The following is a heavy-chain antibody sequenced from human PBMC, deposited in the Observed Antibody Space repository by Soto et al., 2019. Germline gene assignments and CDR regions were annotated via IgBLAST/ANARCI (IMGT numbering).Heavy chain of an antibody. CDR1: GGSVSSGSYY. CDR2: IYYSGST. D-gene: IGHD2-21*02. CDR3: ARGVVTAISRYFQH. Sequence: QVQLQESGPGLVKPSETLSLTCTVSGGSVSSGSYYWSWIRQPPGKGLEWIGYIYYSGSTNYNPSIKSRVTISVDTSKNQFSLKLGSVTAADTAVYYCARGVVTAISRYFQHWGQGTLVTVSS. J-gene: IGHJ1*01. V-gene: IGHV4-61*01.